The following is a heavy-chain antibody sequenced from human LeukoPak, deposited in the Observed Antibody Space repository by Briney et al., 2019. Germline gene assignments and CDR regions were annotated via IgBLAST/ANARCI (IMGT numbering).Heavy chain of an antibody. CDR2: ITSSGGAT. CDR1: GFTFSDYY. CDR3: VKDNARTAVPDKGGY. J-gene: IGHJ4*02. Sequence: GGSLRLSCAASGFTFSDYYMSWIRQAPGKGLEWVSGITSSGGATFYADSVKGRFTISRDNSKNTLFLQMNSLNAEDTAVYYCVKDNARTAVPDKGGYWGQGMLVTVSS. V-gene: IGHV3-23*01. D-gene: IGHD6-19*01.